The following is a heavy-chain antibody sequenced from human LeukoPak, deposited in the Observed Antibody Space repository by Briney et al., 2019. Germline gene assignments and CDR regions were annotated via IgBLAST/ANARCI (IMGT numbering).Heavy chain of an antibody. V-gene: IGHV4-61*05. D-gene: IGHD3-22*01. CDR3: ARSYYYDSSGRWN. CDR1: GGSISSSSYY. CDR2: IYYSGST. Sequence: SETLSLTCTVSGGSISSSSYYWGWIRQPPGKGLEWIGYIYYSGSTNYNPSLKSRVTISVDTSKNQFSLKLSSVTAADTAVYYCARSYYYDSSGRWNWGQGTLVTVSS. J-gene: IGHJ4*02.